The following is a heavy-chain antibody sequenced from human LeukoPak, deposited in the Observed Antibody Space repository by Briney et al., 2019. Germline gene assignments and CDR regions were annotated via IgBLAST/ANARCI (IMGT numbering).Heavy chain of an antibody. V-gene: IGHV3-7*04. CDR1: GFTFSSYW. Sequence: GGSLRLSCAASGFTFSSYWMSWVRQAPGKGLEWVANIKQDGSEKYYVDSVKGRFTISRDNAKNSLYLQMNSLRAEDTAVYYCARGNSSSWFGYYYYYGMDVWGRGTTVTVSS. CDR2: IKQDGSEK. CDR3: ARGNSSSWFGYYYYYGMDV. J-gene: IGHJ6*02. D-gene: IGHD6-13*01.